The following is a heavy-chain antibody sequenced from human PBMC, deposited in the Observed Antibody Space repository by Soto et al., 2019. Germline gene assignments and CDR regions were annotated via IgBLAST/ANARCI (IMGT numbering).Heavy chain of an antibody. D-gene: IGHD1-26*01. V-gene: IGHV4-59*01. J-gene: IGHJ3*02. CDR1: GGPISTCY. Sequence: ETLSLTCTVYGGPISTCYWSWIRRPPGEGLGWIGYIYDRGSTNNNPSLNRRVTISVDTSKNQFSLMRSVVTTADTAEYYRERDGGMGGAEGAFDIWGQGTIVTVSS. CDR2: IYDRGST. CDR3: ERDGGMGGAEGAFDI.